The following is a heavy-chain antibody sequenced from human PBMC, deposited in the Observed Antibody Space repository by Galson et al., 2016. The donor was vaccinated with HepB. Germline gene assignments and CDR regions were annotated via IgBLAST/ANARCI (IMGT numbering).Heavy chain of an antibody. J-gene: IGHJ3*01. Sequence: CAISGDSVSSKSAAWSWIRQSPSRGLEWLGGTYYRSKWYNDYAVSVKGRISINPDTSKNQFSLQLNSVTPEDTAVYYCARDRGAYDSGYYLPDAFDVWGQGTMVSVSS. CDR2: TYYRSKWYN. V-gene: IGHV6-1*01. D-gene: IGHD3-22*01. CDR1: GDSVSSKSAA. CDR3: ARDRGAYDSGYYLPDAFDV.